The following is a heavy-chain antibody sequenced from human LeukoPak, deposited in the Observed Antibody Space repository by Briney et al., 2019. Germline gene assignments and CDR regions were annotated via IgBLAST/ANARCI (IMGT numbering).Heavy chain of an antibody. CDR3: ARGGHWNDQPY. Sequence: AASVKVSCKASGYTFTSYGISWVRQAPGQGLEWMGRINPNSGDTTYAQNFQGRVTMTRDTSISTVFMDLTSLRSDDTAVYYCARGGHWNDQPYWGQGTLVTVSS. CDR1: GYTFTSYG. CDR2: INPNSGDT. V-gene: IGHV1-2*06. D-gene: IGHD1-1*01. J-gene: IGHJ4*02.